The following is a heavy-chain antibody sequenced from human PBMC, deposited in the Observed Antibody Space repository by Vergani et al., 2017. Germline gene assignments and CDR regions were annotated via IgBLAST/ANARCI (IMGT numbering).Heavy chain of an antibody. CDR1: GGSFTSYH. CDR2: IDHTGRP. V-gene: IGHV4-34*01. Sequence: QVQLQQWGGGLLKPSETLSLTCVVNGGSFTSYHWTWIRQSPGEGLDWVGDIDHTGRPDYNPSLKSRLTMAVDNSRNHFSLTLNSVTSTDTAIYFCARVNTETNGHLYYYYYMDVWGQGTAVTVS. CDR3: ARVNTETNGHLYYYYYMDV. J-gene: IGHJ6*03. D-gene: IGHD4-11*01.